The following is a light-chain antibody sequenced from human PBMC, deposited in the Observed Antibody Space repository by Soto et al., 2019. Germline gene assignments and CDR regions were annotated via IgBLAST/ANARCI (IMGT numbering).Light chain of an antibody. CDR3: CSYAGSSTYV. CDR1: SSDVGSYSL. J-gene: IGLJ1*01. CDR2: EGS. V-gene: IGLV2-23*01. Sequence: QSALTQPASVSGSPGQSITISCTGTSSDVGSYSLVSWYQQYPGKAPKLIIYEGSKRPSGVSNRFSGSRSGNTASLTISGLQADDEADYYCCSYAGSSTYVFGTGTKLTVL.